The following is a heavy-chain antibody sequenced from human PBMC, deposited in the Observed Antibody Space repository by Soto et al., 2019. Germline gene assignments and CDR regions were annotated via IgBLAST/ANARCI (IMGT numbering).Heavy chain of an antibody. CDR3: ARSAPRSGYDPLSRYYYGMDV. D-gene: IGHD5-12*01. CDR1: GGSISSGDYY. V-gene: IGHV4-30-4*01. Sequence: QVQLQESGPGLVKPSQTLSLTCTVSGGSISSGDYYWSWIRQPPGKGLEWIGYIYYSGRTYYNPSLNSRVTISVDRSKNQFSLKLSSVTAADTAVYYCARSAPRSGYDPLSRYYYGMDVWGQGTTVTVSS. J-gene: IGHJ6*02. CDR2: IYYSGRT.